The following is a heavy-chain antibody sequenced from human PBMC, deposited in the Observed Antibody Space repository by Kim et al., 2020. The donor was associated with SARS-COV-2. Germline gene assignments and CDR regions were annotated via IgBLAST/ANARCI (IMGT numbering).Heavy chain of an antibody. V-gene: IGHV1-8*01. CDR3: ARGTSGSYYYY. Sequence: DSVKVSCKASGYTFTSYDINWVRQATGQGLEWMGCMNPNRCNSGYAQKFQGRVTMTRNTSISKVYMELSSLRSEDTPGYYCARGTSGSYYYYWGHGPLVT. CDR2: MNPNRCNS. CDR1: GYTFTSYD. J-gene: IGHJ4*01. D-gene: IGHD1-26*01.